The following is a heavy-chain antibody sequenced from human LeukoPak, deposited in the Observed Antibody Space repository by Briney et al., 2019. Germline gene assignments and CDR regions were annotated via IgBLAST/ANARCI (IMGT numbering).Heavy chain of an antibody. Sequence: SETLSLTCTVSGGSISSGGYYWSWIRQHPGKGLEWIGYIYYSGSTYYNPSLKSRVTISVDTSKNQLSLKLSSVTAADTAVYYCARDSFGGSPFDPWGQGTLVTVSS. CDR3: ARDSFGGSPFDP. CDR2: IYYSGST. D-gene: IGHD2-15*01. CDR1: GGSISSGGYY. V-gene: IGHV4-31*03. J-gene: IGHJ5*02.